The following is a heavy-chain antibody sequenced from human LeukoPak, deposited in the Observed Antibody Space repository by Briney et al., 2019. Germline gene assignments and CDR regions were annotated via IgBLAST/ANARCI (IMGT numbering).Heavy chain of an antibody. D-gene: IGHD6-19*01. Sequence: GGSLRLSCAASGFTVSLYYMTWVRQAPGKGLEWVSVIYSGGPTYYADSVKGRFTISRDNSKNTLYLQMNSLRAEDTAVYYCARDLESSGWNFFDYWGQGTLVTVSS. J-gene: IGHJ4*02. CDR1: GFTVSLYY. CDR3: ARDLESSGWNFFDY. CDR2: IYSGGPT. V-gene: IGHV3-53*01.